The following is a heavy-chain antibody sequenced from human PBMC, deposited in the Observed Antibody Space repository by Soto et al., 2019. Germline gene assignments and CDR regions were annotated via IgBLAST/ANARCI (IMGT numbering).Heavy chain of an antibody. Sequence: SVKVSCKASGGTFSSYAISWVRQAPGQGLEWMGGIIPIFGTANYAQKFQGRVTITADESTSTAYMELSSLRSEDTAVYYCARGYIVATITPFYFDYWGQGTLVTVSS. V-gene: IGHV1-69*13. CDR2: IIPIFGTA. D-gene: IGHD5-12*01. J-gene: IGHJ4*02. CDR1: GGTFSSYA. CDR3: ARGYIVATITPFYFDY.